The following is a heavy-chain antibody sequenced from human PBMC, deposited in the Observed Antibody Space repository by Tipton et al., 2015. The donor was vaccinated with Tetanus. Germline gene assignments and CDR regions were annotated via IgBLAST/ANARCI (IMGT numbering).Heavy chain of an antibody. Sequence: TLSLTCSVSGGSISYYYWSWIRQSPGKGLEWIGHIYYNGSTKYNPSLKSRVTVSLDTSKKHFSLRLSSVTAADTAVYFCARANYDSSKKGPFDSWGQGSLVIVSS. CDR2: IYYNGST. CDR1: GGSISYYY. V-gene: IGHV4-59*01. J-gene: IGHJ4*02. CDR3: ARANYDSSKKGPFDS. D-gene: IGHD1-7*01.